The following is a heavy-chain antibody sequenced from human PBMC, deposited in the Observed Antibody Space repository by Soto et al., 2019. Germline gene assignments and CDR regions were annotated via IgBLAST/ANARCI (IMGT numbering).Heavy chain of an antibody. CDR1: GGTFNNYP. V-gene: IGHV1-69*01. J-gene: IGHJ6*02. D-gene: IGHD5-12*01. CDR2: SIPIFGTA. CDR3: ARVRGYSGDDHYYYFDLDV. Sequence: QVQLVQSGAEVKKPASSVKVSCKASGGTFNNYPITWVRQAPGEGLEWTGGSIPIFGTANYAQNFQGRVTISVDESTSTAYMELSSLRSEDTAVYYCARVRGYSGDDHYYYFDLDVWGQGTTVTVSS.